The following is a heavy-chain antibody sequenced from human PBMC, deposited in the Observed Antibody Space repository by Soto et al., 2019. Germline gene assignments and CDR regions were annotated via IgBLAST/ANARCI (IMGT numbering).Heavy chain of an antibody. J-gene: IGHJ6*02. D-gene: IGHD2-2*01. Sequence: ESLKISCQGSGYSFTSYWISWVRQMPGKGLEWMGRIDPSDSYTNYSPSFQGHVTISADKSISTAYLQWSRLKASDTAMYYCARHFLPDCSSTSCKRGGYYYYGMDVWGQGTTVTVS. V-gene: IGHV5-10-1*01. CDR1: GYSFTSYW. CDR2: IDPSDSYT. CDR3: ARHFLPDCSSTSCKRGGYYYYGMDV.